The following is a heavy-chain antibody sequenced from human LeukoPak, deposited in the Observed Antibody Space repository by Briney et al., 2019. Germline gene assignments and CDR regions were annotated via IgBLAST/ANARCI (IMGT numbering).Heavy chain of an antibody. CDR1: GFTFSSYA. Sequence: GKSLRLSCAASGFTFSSYAMHWVRQAPGKGLEWVAVISYNGSNKYYADSVEGRFTISRDNFKNTLYLQMKSLRAEDTAAYYCARAIQLWSPFDYWGQGTLVTVSS. J-gene: IGHJ4*02. D-gene: IGHD5-18*01. V-gene: IGHV3-30-3*01. CDR2: ISYNGSNK. CDR3: ARAIQLWSPFDY.